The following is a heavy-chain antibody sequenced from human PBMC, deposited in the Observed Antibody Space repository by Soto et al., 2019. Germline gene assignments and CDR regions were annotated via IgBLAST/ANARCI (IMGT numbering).Heavy chain of an antibody. J-gene: IGHJ3*02. Sequence: QLQLQESGPGLVKPSETLSLTCTVSGGSISSSSYYWGWIRQPPGKGLEWIGSIYYSGSTYYNPSLKSRVTISVDTSKNQFSLKLSSVTAADTAVYYCARHCDDNGDYADAFDIWGQGTMVTVSS. D-gene: IGHD4-17*01. V-gene: IGHV4-39*01. CDR1: GGSISSSSYY. CDR2: IYYSGST. CDR3: ARHCDDNGDYADAFDI.